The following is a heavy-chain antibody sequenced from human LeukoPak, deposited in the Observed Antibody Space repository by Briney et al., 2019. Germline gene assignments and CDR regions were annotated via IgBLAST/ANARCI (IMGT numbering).Heavy chain of an antibody. J-gene: IGHJ3*02. D-gene: IGHD6-13*01. CDR1: GGSISSGDYY. Sequence: SQTLSLTCTVSGGSISSGDYYWSWIRQPPGKGLEWIGYIYYSGSTYYNPSLKSRVTISVDTSKNQFSLKLSSATAADTAVYYCARAQQLVLDGWSDAFDIWGQGTMVTVSS. V-gene: IGHV4-30-4*08. CDR2: IYYSGST. CDR3: ARAQQLVLDGWSDAFDI.